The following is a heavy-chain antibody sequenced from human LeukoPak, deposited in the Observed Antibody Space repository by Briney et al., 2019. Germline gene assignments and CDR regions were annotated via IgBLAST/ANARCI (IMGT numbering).Heavy chain of an antibody. D-gene: IGHD5-18*01. J-gene: IGHJ4*02. Sequence: PGGSLRLSCAASGFTFSSYEMNWVRQAPGKGLERISAISGSSSNVYYAASVRGRFTISRDNAENSLYLQLNTMRAEDTAVYHCARGFRDTAMSLDYWGQGTLVTVSS. CDR3: ARGFRDTAMSLDY. V-gene: IGHV3-48*03. CDR1: GFTFSSYE. CDR2: ISGSSSNV.